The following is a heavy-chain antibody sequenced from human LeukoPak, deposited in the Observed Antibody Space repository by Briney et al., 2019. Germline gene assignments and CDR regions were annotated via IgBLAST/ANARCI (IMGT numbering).Heavy chain of an antibody. D-gene: IGHD5-12*01. CDR1: GFTVSSNY. Sequence: PGGSLRLSCAASGFTVSSNYMNWVRQAPGKGLEWVSVISSAGATYYADSVQGRFTISRDNSKNTLYLQMNSLRAEDTAVYCCARDSSGYDYYWGQGTLVTVSS. CDR2: ISSAGAT. J-gene: IGHJ4*02. V-gene: IGHV3-66*01. CDR3: ARDSSGYDYY.